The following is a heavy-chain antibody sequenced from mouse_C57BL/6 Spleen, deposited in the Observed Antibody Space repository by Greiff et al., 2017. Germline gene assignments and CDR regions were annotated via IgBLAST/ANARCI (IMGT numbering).Heavy chain of an antibody. J-gene: IGHJ3*01. CDR3: ARLGEGGFYGY. V-gene: IGHV1-4*01. Sequence: VQLKESGAELARPGAPVKMSCKASGYTSTSYTMPWVKPRPGQGLEWIGYINPSSGYTKYNQKFKDKATLTADKSSSTAYMQLSSLTSEDSAVYYCARLGEGGFYGYWGQGTLVTVSA. CDR2: INPSSGYT. D-gene: IGHD1-1*01. CDR1: GYTSTSYT.